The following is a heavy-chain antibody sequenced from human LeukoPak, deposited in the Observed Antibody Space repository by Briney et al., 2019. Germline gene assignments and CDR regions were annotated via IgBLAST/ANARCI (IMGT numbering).Heavy chain of an antibody. CDR3: ARDPGDTGGDY. CDR1: GFTFSSYG. CDR2: IWYDGSNK. D-gene: IGHD5-18*01. V-gene: IGHV3-33*01. J-gene: IGHJ4*02. Sequence: GGSLRLSCAASGFTFSSYGMHWVRQAPGKGLEWVAVIWYDGSNKYYADSVKGRFTISRDNSKNTLYLQMNSLRAEDTAVYYCARDPGDTGGDYWGQGTLVTVSS.